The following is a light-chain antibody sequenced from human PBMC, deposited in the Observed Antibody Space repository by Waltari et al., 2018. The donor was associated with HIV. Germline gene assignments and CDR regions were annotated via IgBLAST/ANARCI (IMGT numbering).Light chain of an antibody. CDR2: SAF. J-gene: IGKJ4*01. Sequence: IQMTQSPYSLSASVGDTVSITCRASQDISNSVSWVQQQPGKVHKRLVHSAFILRRGVPSRCRGSGSGTEYTLTISCLQAEDFATYFCQQYYGVPLTFGGGTRVDI. CDR3: QQYYGVPLT. CDR1: QDISNS. V-gene: IGKV1-NL1*01.